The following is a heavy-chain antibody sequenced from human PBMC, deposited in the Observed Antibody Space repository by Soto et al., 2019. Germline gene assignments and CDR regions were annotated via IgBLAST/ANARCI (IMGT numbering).Heavy chain of an antibody. CDR1: GGSFSRHA. Sequence: EASVKVSCKASGGSFSRHAISWVRQGPGQGLEWMGGIIPMFGTPNYAEKFQGRLSITADESTTTVYMQLSSLRSEDTAVYYCARQFDYDSSGHYYDYWGKGTLVTVSS. CDR3: ARQFDYDSSGHYYDY. CDR2: IIPMFGTP. D-gene: IGHD3-22*01. J-gene: IGHJ4*02. V-gene: IGHV1-69*13.